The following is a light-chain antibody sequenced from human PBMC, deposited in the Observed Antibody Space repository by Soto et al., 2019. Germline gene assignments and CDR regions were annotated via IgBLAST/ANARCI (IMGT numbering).Light chain of an antibody. J-gene: IGKJ3*01. V-gene: IGKV3-20*01. Sequence: EIVLTQSPGTLSLSPGERATLSCRASQSVSSSSLAWYQQKPGQAPRLLIYAASSRATGIPDRFSDSGSGTDFSLTISRMEPEDFAVYYCQQYDNSVTFTFGPGTKVDIK. CDR2: AAS. CDR1: QSVSSSS. CDR3: QQYDNSVTFT.